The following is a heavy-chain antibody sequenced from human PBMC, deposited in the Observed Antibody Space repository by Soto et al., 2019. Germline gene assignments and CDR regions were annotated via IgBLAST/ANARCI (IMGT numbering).Heavy chain of an antibody. J-gene: IGHJ5*02. V-gene: IGHV1-18*01. Sequence: VQLVQSGAEVKKPGASVKVSCKASGYTFTSYGISWVRQAPGQGLEWMGWISAYNGNTNYAQKLQGRVTMTTDTSTSTADMELRSLRSDDTAVYYCSKTFSGYEFYLQSWGQGTLVTVSS. CDR2: ISAYNGNT. CDR3: SKTFSGYEFYLQS. D-gene: IGHD5-12*01. CDR1: GYTFTSYG.